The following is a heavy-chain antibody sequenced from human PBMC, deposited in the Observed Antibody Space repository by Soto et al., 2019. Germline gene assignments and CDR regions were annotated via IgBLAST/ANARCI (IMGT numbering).Heavy chain of an antibody. J-gene: IGHJ4*02. CDR3: ARSSGVGIDF. CDR1: GFSFNTHG. D-gene: IGHD6-19*01. V-gene: IGHV3-33*01. Sequence: QVQLVESGGGVVPPGTSLRLSCGASGFSFNTHGMHWVRQSPGKGLEWVAVIWFDGSKKYYEDSVTGRFRISRDISWSALYLKMASLIVEDTGVYFCARSSGVGIDFWGQGTLVTVSS. CDR2: IWFDGSKK.